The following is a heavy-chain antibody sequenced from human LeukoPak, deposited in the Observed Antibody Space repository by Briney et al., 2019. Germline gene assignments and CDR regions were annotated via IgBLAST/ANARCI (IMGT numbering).Heavy chain of an antibody. CDR1: GYSISSGYY. J-gene: IGHJ4*02. Sequence: SETLSLTCTVSGYSISSGYYWGWIRRPPGKGLEWIGSIYHSGSTYYNPSLKSRVTISVDTSKNQFSLKLSSVTAADTAVYYCASRGRFGELSDYWGQGTLVTVSS. CDR3: ASRGRFGELSDY. V-gene: IGHV4-38-2*02. CDR2: IYHSGST. D-gene: IGHD3-10*01.